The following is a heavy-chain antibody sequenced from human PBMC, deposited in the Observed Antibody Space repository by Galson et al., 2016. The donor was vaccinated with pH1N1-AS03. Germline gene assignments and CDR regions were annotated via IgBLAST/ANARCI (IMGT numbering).Heavy chain of an antibody. Sequence: SVKVSCKASGYIFTGFYVHWVRQAPGQGLEWMGWINPNNGVTNYAQKFQAWVTMTGDTSISTAYRELYGLKSDEPAVYYCARDPRGPCSSATFATTYYFGMDVWGQGTTVIVSS. D-gene: IGHD1-26*01. CDR1: GYIFTGFY. J-gene: IGHJ6*02. CDR3: ARDPRGPCSSATFATTYYFGMDV. CDR2: INPNNGVT. V-gene: IGHV1-2*04.